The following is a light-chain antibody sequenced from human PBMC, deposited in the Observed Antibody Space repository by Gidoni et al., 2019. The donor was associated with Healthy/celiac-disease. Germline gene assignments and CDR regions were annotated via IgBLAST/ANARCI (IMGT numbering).Light chain of an antibody. CDR1: QSISSY. CDR2: AAS. V-gene: IGKV1-39*01. Sequence: QSPSSLSASVGDRVTITCRASQSISSYLNWYQQKPGKAPKLLIYAASSLQSGVPSRFSGSGSGTDFTLTISSLQPEDFATYYCQQSYSTPRTFGQGTKLXIK. CDR3: QQSYSTPRT. J-gene: IGKJ2*01.